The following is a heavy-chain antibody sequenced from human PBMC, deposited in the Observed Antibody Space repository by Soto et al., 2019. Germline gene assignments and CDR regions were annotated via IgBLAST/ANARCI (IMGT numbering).Heavy chain of an antibody. CDR3: ARRGSEVTTGGGALDV. J-gene: IGHJ3*01. Sequence: VQLVESGGGLVKPGGSLRLSCEASGFSFINYNMNWVRQAPGKGLEWVSYISLIGTYISYADSVTGRVTISKDNGKNSLYLQMNSLRAEDTAVYYCARRGSEVTTGGGALDVWGQGTMVTVSS. CDR2: ISLIGTYI. CDR1: GFSFINYN. D-gene: IGHD4-17*01. V-gene: IGHV3-21*01.